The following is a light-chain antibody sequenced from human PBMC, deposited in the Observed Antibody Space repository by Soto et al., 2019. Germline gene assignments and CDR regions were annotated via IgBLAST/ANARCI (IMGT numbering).Light chain of an antibody. CDR1: SSDIGTYIY. V-gene: IGLV2-14*01. Sequence: QSVLTQPASVSGSPGQSITISCTGTSSDIGTYIYVSWYLQHPGKAPKLLIYEVGNRPSGVSNRFSGSKSGNTASLTISGLQAEDEADYYCSSYTRSNSVVFGGGTKVTVL. CDR2: EVG. CDR3: SSYTRSNSVV. J-gene: IGLJ2*01.